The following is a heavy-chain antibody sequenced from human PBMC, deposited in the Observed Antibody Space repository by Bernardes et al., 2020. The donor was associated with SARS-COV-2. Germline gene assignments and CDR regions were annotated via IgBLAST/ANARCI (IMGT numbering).Heavy chain of an antibody. D-gene: IGHD3-22*01. CDR1: GFTFSSYD. CDR3: ARVVENNSAYYSTPLDS. Sequence: GGSLRLSCAASGFTFSSYDMNWVRQAPGKGLEWVSYISSSSSAIYYAESVKGRFIISRDNAKNSLYLQMNSLRDDDTAVYYCARVVENNSAYYSTPLDSWGQGTLVTVSS. V-gene: IGHV3-48*02. J-gene: IGHJ4*02. CDR2: ISSSSSAI.